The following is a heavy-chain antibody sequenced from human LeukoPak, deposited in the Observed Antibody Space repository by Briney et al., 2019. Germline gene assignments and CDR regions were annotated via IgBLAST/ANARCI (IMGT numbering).Heavy chain of an antibody. V-gene: IGHV3-30-3*01. D-gene: IGHD5-18*01. CDR2: ISYDGSNK. J-gene: IGHJ4*02. CDR1: GFTFSSYA. Sequence: QTGRSLRLSCAASGFTFSSYAMHWVRQAPGKGLEWVAVISYDGSNKYYADSVKGRFTISRDNSKNTLYLQMNSLRAEDTAVYCCARDRYSYGLFDYWGQGTLVTVSS. CDR3: ARDRYSYGLFDY.